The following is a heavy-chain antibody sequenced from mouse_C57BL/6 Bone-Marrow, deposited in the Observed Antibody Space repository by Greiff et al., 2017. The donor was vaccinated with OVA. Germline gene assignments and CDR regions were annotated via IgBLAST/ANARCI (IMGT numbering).Heavy chain of an antibody. J-gene: IGHJ2*01. V-gene: IGHV1-81*01. CDR1: GYTFTSYG. CDR2: IYPRSGNT. Sequence: QVQLKQSGAELARPGASVKLSCKASGYTFTSYGISWVKQRTGQGLEWIGEIYPRSGNTYYNEKFKGKATLTADKSSSTAYMELRSLTSEDSAVYFCARYNYGSSLYFDYWGQGTTLTVSS. D-gene: IGHD1-1*01. CDR3: ARYNYGSSLYFDY.